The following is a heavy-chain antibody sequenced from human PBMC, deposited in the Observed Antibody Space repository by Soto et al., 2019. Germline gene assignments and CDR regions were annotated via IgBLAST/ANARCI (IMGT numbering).Heavy chain of an antibody. D-gene: IGHD1-26*01. CDR1: GGSISSYY. J-gene: IGHJ4*02. Sequence: SETLSLTCTVSGGSISSYYWSWIRQPPGKGLEWIGYIYYSGSTNYNPSLKSRITISLDTSKNQVSLRLSSVTAADTAVYYCARHPIVGTTLYFDYWGRGTLVTVSS. CDR3: ARHPIVGTTLYFDY. V-gene: IGHV4-59*08. CDR2: IYYSGST.